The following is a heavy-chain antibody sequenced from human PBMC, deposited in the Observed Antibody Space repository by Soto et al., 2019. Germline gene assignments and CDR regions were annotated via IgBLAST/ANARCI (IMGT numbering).Heavy chain of an antibody. D-gene: IGHD3-10*01. Sequence: GASVKVSCKASGYTFTSYGISWVRQAPGQGLEWMGWISPYNGNTNYAQKFQGGVTMTTDTSSRTAYLELGSLRPDDTAFYYCARDTMIRGDWGQGTLVTVSS. J-gene: IGHJ4*02. CDR2: ISPYNGNT. V-gene: IGHV1-18*01. CDR1: GYTFTSYG. CDR3: ARDTMIRGD.